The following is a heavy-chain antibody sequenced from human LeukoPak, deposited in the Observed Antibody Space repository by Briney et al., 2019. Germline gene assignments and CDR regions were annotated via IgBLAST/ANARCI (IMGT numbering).Heavy chain of an antibody. CDR3: ARSAQTVTTFPLDY. D-gene: IGHD4-17*01. V-gene: IGHV4-31*03. CDR1: GGSVSSGGYY. Sequence: SETLSLTCTVSGGSVSSGGYYWSWIRQHPGQGLEWIGYIYYSGSTYYNPSLQSRVTISVDTSKNQFSLKLSSVTAADTVVYYCARSAQTVTTFPLDYWGQGTLVTVSS. J-gene: IGHJ4*02. CDR2: IYYSGST.